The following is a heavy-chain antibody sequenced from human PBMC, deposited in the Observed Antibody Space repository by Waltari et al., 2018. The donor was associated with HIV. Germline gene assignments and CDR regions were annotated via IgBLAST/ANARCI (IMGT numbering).Heavy chain of an antibody. Sequence: EVHLLESGGGLVQPGGSLRLSCAASGFTFNKYAMSWVRQAPGRGLEWVAGIRGSGDGTYYAASVKGRFTIARDNSKGTLYLQMNSLRVEDTAVYYCAKESGAIGTPLNDYWGQGTLVTVSS. V-gene: IGHV3-23*01. CDR3: AKESGAIGTPLNDY. J-gene: IGHJ4*02. D-gene: IGHD1-26*01. CDR1: GFTFNKYA. CDR2: IRGSGDGT.